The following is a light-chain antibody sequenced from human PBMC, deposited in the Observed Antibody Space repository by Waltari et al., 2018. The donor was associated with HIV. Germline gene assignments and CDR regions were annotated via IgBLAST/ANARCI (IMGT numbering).Light chain of an antibody. CDR1: QSISSY. CDR3: QQSYSTPRT. J-gene: IGKJ1*01. CDR2: AAS. V-gene: IGKV1-39*01. Sequence: DIQMTQSPSSLSASVGDRVTITCRASQSISSYLNWYQQKPGKAPKHVLYAASSLQSGVPASVSVSGSGTDFTLTISSPQPEDFATYYCQQSYSTPRTFGQGTKVEIK.